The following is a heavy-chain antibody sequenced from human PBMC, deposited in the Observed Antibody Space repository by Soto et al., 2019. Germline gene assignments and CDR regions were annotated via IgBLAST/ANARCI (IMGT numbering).Heavy chain of an antibody. J-gene: IGHJ6*02. V-gene: IGHV1-69*13. CDR2: IIPIFGTA. CDR3: ARDIVVVVSAKGDYYYCAMDF. D-gene: IGHD2-15*01. Sequence: SVKVSCKASGGTFSSYAISWVRQAPGQGLEWMGGIIPIFGTANYAQKFQGRVTITADESTSTAYMELSSLRSEDTAVYYCARDIVVVVSAKGDYYYCAMDFWGQGTMVTVSS. CDR1: GGTFSSYA.